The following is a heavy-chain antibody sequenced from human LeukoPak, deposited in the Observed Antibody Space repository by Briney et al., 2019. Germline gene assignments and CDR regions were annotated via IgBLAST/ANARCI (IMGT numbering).Heavy chain of an antibody. J-gene: IGHJ4*02. CDR1: GYALSESS. Sequence: GASVKVSCKVSGYALSESSMHWVRQAPGKGLEWMGGFDTEDDERVYAQMLQGRVTMTEDTSTDTAYMELSSLRSEDTAVYFCATGRPGSLLDYWGQGTVVTVSS. V-gene: IGHV1-24*01. CDR2: FDTEDDER. CDR3: ATGRPGSLLDY. D-gene: IGHD1-1*01.